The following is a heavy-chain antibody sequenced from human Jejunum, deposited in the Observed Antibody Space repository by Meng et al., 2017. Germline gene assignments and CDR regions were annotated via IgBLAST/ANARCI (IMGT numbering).Heavy chain of an antibody. D-gene: IGHD2-21*01. J-gene: IGHJ4*02. V-gene: IGHV3-74*01. Sequence: EVQVVESGGGLVQPGGSLRLSCAASGFTFNSYWMHWVRQGPGKGLVWVSQIKNDGSSTDYADSVKGRFTISRDDFKNTLFLQMNSLRGEDTAVYYCARLVKSWGQGTLVTVSS. CDR1: GFTFNSYW. CDR3: ARLVKS. CDR2: IKNDGSST.